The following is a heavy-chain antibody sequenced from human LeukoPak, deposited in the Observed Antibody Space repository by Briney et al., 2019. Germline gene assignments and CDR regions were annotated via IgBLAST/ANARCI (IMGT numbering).Heavy chain of an antibody. CDR1: GYTFTSYD. J-gene: IGHJ6*04. D-gene: IGHD3-3*01. CDR3: AKVPVSRADFWSGLHPIMDV. V-gene: IGHV1-8*01. CDR2: MSPNSGNT. Sequence: GASVKVSCKASGYTFTSYDINWVRQATGQGLEWMGWMSPNSGNTGYAQKFQGRVTMTRNTSISTAYMELSSLRSGDTAVYYCAKVPVSRADFWSGLHPIMDVWGKGTTVTVSP.